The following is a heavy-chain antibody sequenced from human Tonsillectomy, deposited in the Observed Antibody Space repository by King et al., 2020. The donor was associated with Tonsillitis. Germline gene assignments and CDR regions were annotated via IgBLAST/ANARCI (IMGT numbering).Heavy chain of an antibody. V-gene: IGHV5-51*01. J-gene: IGHJ3*02. Sequence: GQLVQSGAEVKKPGESLKISCKASGYSFTTYWIGWVRQMPGKGLEWMGIIYPDDSDSRYSPSFQGQVTISADKSVSTAYLQWSSLKASDTAMYYCARQGEYYYDSSGYYPVAAFDIWGQGTMVTVSS. CDR3: ARQGEYYYDSSGYYPVAAFDI. CDR1: GYSFTTYW. CDR2: IYPDDSDS. D-gene: IGHD3-22*01.